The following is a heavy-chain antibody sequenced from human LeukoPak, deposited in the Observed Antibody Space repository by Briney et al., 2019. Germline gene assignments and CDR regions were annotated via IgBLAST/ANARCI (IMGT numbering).Heavy chain of an antibody. CDR1: GYTFTSYY. CDR2: INPSGGST. CDR3: AAYYYDSSGYHGWFDP. J-gene: IGHJ5*02. V-gene: IGHV1-46*01. Sequence: GASVKVSCKASGYTFTSYYMHWVRQAPGQGLEWMGIINPSGGSTSYAQKFQGRVTMTRDMSTSTVYMELSSLRSEDTAVYYCAAYYYDSSGYHGWFDPWGQGTLVTVSS. D-gene: IGHD3-22*01.